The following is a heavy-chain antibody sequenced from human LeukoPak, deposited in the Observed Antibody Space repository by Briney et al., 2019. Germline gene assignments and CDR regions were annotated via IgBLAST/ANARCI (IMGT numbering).Heavy chain of an antibody. V-gene: IGHV1-18*01. J-gene: IGHJ4*02. CDR3: ARVPLEGLLWFGSPRSY. Sequence: GASVKVSCKASGYTFTSYGISWVRQAPGQGLEWMGWISAYNGNTNYAQKLQGRVTMTTDTSTSTAYMELRSLRSDDTAVHYCARVPLEGLLWFGSPRSYWGQGTLVTVSS. CDR2: ISAYNGNT. D-gene: IGHD3-10*01. CDR1: GYTFTSYG.